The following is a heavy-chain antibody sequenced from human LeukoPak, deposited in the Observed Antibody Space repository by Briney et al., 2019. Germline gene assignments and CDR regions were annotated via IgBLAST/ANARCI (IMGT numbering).Heavy chain of an antibody. J-gene: IGHJ6*02. Sequence: GGSLRLSCAASGFTFINAWMSWVRQAPGKGLEWVGHIKSKTDGGTTNYAAHVKGRFTISRDDSKNTLFLQMNSLKTEDTAVYYCTTDLALGRWQRFTMDVWGQGTTVTVSS. D-gene: IGHD5-12*01. CDR3: TTDLALGRWQRFTMDV. CDR1: GFTFINAW. V-gene: IGHV3-15*01. CDR2: IKSKTDGGTT.